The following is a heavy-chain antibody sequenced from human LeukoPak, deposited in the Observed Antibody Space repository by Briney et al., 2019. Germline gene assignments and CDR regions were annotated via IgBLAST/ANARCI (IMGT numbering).Heavy chain of an antibody. V-gene: IGHV3-30*03. Sequence: GGSLRLSCAATGFTFSSYGMHWVRQAPGKGLEWVAVISYDGSNKYYADSVKGRFTISRDNSKNTLYLQMNSLRAEDTAVYYCARQNSYGHDYWGQGTLVTVSS. CDR1: GFTFSSYG. CDR2: ISYDGSNK. CDR3: ARQNSYGHDY. D-gene: IGHD5-18*01. J-gene: IGHJ4*02.